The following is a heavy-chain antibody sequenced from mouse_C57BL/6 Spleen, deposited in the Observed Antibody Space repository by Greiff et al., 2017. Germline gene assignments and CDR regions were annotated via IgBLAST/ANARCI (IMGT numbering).Heavy chain of an antibody. CDR3: ARRNDSFYFDY. D-gene: IGHD2-4*01. Sequence: EVKLMESGPGLVKPSQSLSLTCTVTGYSITSDYAWNWIRQFTGYKLEWMGYITYSGSTSYNPSLKSRISINRDTSKNQFFLQLNSVTNEDTATYYCARRNDSFYFDYWGQGTTLTVSS. V-gene: IGHV3-2*02. CDR1: GYSITSDYA. J-gene: IGHJ2*01. CDR2: ITYSGST.